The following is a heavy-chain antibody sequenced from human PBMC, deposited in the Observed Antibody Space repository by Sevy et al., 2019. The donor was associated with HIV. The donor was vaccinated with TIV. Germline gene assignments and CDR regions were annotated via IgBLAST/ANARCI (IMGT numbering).Heavy chain of an antibody. V-gene: IGHV3-7*01. CDR2: IKQDGSEK. D-gene: IGHD3-10*01. Sequence: GGFLRLSCAASGFTFSSSWMSWVRQAPGKGLEWVANIKQDGSEKYYVDSVKGRFTISRDNAKNLLYLQMNSLRAEDTAVYYCSRDSRVKYAMDVWGQGTTVTVSS. J-gene: IGHJ6*02. CDR3: SRDSRVKYAMDV. CDR1: GFTFSSSW.